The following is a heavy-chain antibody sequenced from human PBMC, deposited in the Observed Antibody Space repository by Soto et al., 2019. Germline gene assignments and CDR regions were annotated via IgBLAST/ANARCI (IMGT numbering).Heavy chain of an antibody. CDR2: IYYSGST. D-gene: IGHD6-13*01. CDR3: ASPALTAGNFDY. CDR1: GGSISSSSYY. J-gene: IGHJ4*02. V-gene: IGHV4-39*01. Sequence: PSETLSLTCTVSGGSISSSSYYWGWIRQPPGKGLEWIGSIYYSGSTYHNPSLKSRVTISVDTSKNQFSLKLSSVTAADTAVYYCASPALTAGNFDYWGQGTLVTVSS.